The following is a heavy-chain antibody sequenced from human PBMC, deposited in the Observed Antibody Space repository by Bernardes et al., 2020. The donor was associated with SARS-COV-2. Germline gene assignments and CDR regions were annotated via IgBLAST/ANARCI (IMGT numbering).Heavy chain of an antibody. CDR2: IGTAGDT. CDR1: GFTFSSYD. D-gene: IGHD2-15*01. Sequence: GGSLRLSCAASGFTFSSYDMHWVRQATGKGLEWVSAIGTAGDTYYPGSVKGRFTISRENAKNSLYLQMNSLRAGDTAVYYCARADYGGSFYHYYGMDVWGQGTTVTVSS. J-gene: IGHJ6*02. CDR3: ARADYGGSFYHYYGMDV. V-gene: IGHV3-13*01.